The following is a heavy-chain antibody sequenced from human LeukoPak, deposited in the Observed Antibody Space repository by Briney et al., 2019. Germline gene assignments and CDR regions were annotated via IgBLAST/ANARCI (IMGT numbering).Heavy chain of an antibody. CDR3: ARDQPIGYNYGYPFDN. V-gene: IGHV3-11*04. D-gene: IGHD5-18*01. J-gene: IGHJ4*02. Sequence: PGGSLRLSCAASGFTFSDYYMSWIRQAPGKGLEWVSYISSSGSTIYYADSVKGRFTISRDNAKNSLYLQMNNLRVEDTAVYDCARDQPIGYNYGYPFDNWGQGTLVTVSS. CDR1: GFTFSDYY. CDR2: ISSSGSTI.